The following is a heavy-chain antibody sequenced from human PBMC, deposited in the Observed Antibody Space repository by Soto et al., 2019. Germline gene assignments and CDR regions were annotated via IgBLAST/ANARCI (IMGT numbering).Heavy chain of an antibody. CDR1: GGSISSSSYY. D-gene: IGHD2-2*01. V-gene: IGHV4-39*01. CDR2: IYYSGST. CDR3: ARQEYQLLSRHLGDAFDI. J-gene: IGHJ3*02. Sequence: SETLSLTCTVSGGSISSSSYYWGWIRQPPGKGLEWIGSIYYSGSTYYNPSLKSRVTISVDTSKNQFSLKLSSVTAADTAVYYCARQEYQLLSRHLGDAFDIWGQGTMVTVSS.